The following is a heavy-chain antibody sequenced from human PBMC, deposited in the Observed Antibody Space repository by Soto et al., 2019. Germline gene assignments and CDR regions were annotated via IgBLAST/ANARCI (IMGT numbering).Heavy chain of an antibody. D-gene: IGHD6-19*01. CDR2: ISSSSSTI. CDR1: GFTFSSYS. J-gene: IGHJ6*02. V-gene: IGHV3-48*02. CDR3: ARDRTAVAALTYYYYGMDV. Sequence: SLRLSCAASGFTFSSYSMNWVRQAPGKGLEWVSYISSSSSTIYYADSVKGRFTISRDNAKNSLYLQMNSLRDEDTAVYYCARDRTAVAALTYYYYGMDVWGQGTTVTVSS.